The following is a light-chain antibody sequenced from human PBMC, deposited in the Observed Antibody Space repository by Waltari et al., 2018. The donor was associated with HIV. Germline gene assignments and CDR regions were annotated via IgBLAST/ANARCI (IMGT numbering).Light chain of an antibody. CDR3: QQYNNWPPLT. CDR1: QSVSSN. V-gene: IGKV3-15*01. J-gene: IGKJ4*01. Sequence: EIVMTQSPPTLSVSPGARATLSCRASQSVSSNLAWYQQKPGQAPRLLIYGASTRATGIPARFSGSGSGTEFTLTISSLQSEDFAIYYCQQYNNWPPLTFGGGTKVEIK. CDR2: GAS.